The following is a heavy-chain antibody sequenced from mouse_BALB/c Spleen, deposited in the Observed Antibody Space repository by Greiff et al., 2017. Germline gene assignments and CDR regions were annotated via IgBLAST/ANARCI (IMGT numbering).Heavy chain of an antibody. CDR3: ARDQGAARATRAVDY. J-gene: IGHJ4*01. CDR1: GFTFSDYY. Sequence: VQLKESGGGLVKPGGSLKLSCAASGFTFSDYYMYWVRQTPEKRLEWVATISDGGSYTYYPDSVKGRFTISRDNAKNNLYLQMSSLKSEDTAMYYCARDQGAARATRAVDYWGQGTSVTVSS. V-gene: IGHV5-4*02. D-gene: IGHD3-1*01. CDR2: ISDGGSYT.